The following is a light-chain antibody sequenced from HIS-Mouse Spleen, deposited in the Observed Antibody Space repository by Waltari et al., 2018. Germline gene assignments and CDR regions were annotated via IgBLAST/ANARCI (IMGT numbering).Light chain of an antibody. CDR2: EDS. Sequence: SYELTQPPSVSVSPGQTARITCSGDALPKKYAYWYQQKSGQAPVLVIHEDSKRTSGIPEVLSGSSSGTMATLTISGAQVEDEADYYCYSTDSSGNHRVFGGGTKLTVL. J-gene: IGLJ2*01. V-gene: IGLV3-10*01. CDR3: YSTDSSGNHRV. CDR1: ALPKKY.